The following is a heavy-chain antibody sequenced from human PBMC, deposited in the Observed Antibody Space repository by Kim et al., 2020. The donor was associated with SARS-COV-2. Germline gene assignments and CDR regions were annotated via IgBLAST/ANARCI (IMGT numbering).Heavy chain of an antibody. D-gene: IGHD3-10*01. CDR2: INAGNGNT. Sequence: ASVKVSCKASGYTFTSYAMHWVRQAPGQRLEWMGWINAGNGNTKYSQKFQGRVTITRDTSASTAYMELSSLRSEDTAVYYCARGGYYGSGRALHMGGYWGQGTLVTVSS. CDR3: ARGGYYGSGRALHMGGY. J-gene: IGHJ4*02. CDR1: GYTFTSYA. V-gene: IGHV1-3*01.